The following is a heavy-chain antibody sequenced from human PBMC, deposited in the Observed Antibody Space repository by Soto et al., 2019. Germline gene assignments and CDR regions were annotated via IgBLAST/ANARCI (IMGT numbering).Heavy chain of an antibody. CDR1: GVTFSSYA. CDR3: ARDSGYGSGASVNHYLDY. CDR2: ISGSGGST. Sequence: WGCLGLACASSGVTFSSYAMSWVRQAPGKGLEWVSAISGSGGSTYYADSVKGRFTISRDNSKNTLYLQMNSLRAEDTAVYYCARDSGYGSGASVNHYLDYWGHGTLVTVSS. D-gene: IGHD3-10*01. J-gene: IGHJ4*01. V-gene: IGHV3-23*01.